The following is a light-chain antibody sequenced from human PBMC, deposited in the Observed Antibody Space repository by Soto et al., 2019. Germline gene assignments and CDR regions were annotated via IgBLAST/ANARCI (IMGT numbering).Light chain of an antibody. J-gene: IGKJ1*01. CDR1: QPISND. CDR2: GAS. Sequence: EIVMTQSPATLSVSPGERATLSCRASQPISNDLAWYQQKPGQAPRLLIYGASNRATGIPDRFSGSGSGTDFTITISRLEPEDFAVYYCQQYGSSGTFGQGTKVDIK. CDR3: QQYGSSGT. V-gene: IGKV3-20*01.